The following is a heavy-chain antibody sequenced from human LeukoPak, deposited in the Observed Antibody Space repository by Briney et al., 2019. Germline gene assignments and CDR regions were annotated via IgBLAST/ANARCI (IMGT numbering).Heavy chain of an antibody. CDR1: GFTFSSYS. D-gene: IGHD3-10*01. V-gene: IGHV3-21*01. J-gene: IGHJ4*02. CDR2: ISSSSSYI. CDR3: ARERLVRGVFGPSSEFDY. Sequence: GGSLRLSCAASGFTFSSYSMNWVRQAPGKGLEWVSSISSSSSYIYYADSVKGRFTISRDNAKNSLYLQMNSLRAEDTAVYYCARERLVRGVFGPSSEFDYWGQGTLVTVSS.